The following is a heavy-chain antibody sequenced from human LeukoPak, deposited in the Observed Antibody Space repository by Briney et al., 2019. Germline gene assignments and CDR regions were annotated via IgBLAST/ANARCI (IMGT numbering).Heavy chain of an antibody. D-gene: IGHD3-16*01. V-gene: IGHV1-69*05. Sequence: SVKVSCKASGGTFSSYAISWVRQAPGQGLEWMGGIIPIFGTANYAQKFQGRVTITTDESTSTAYMELSSLRSEDTAVYYCATLWAARDWFDPWGQGTLVTVSS. CDR3: ATLWAARDWFDP. CDR1: GGTFSSYA. J-gene: IGHJ5*02. CDR2: IIPIFGTA.